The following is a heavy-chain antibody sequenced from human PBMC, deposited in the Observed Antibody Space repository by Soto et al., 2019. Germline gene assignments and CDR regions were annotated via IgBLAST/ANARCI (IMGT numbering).Heavy chain of an antibody. V-gene: IGHV3-23*01. J-gene: IGHJ5*02. D-gene: IGHD2-2*01. CDR1: GFTFSSYA. CDR2: ISGSGGST. Sequence: EVQLLESGGGLVQPGGSLRLSCAASGFTFSSYAMSWVRQAPGKGLEWVSAISGSGGSTYYADSVKGRFTISRDNSKNTLLLQMNSLRAEDTAVYYCAKDRIVVVPAAKGPWFDPWGQGTLVTVSS. CDR3: AKDRIVVVPAAKGPWFDP.